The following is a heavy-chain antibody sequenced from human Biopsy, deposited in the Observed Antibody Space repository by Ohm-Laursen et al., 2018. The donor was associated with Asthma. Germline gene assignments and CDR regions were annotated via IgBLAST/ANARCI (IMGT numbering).Heavy chain of an antibody. Sequence: TLSLTCTVSGGSINSGGYSRTWIRQPPGKGLEWIGYIYHRDTTYYNPSLKSRVTISLDGSNNQFSLKLSSVTAADTAVYYCARGRSGDWLYYFDYWGQGALVTVSS. CDR2: IYHRDTT. CDR3: ARGRSGDWLYYFDY. V-gene: IGHV4-30-2*01. J-gene: IGHJ4*02. CDR1: GGSINSGGYS. D-gene: IGHD2-21*01.